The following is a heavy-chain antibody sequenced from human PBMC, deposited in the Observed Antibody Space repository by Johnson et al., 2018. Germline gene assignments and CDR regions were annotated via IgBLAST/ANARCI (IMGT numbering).Heavy chain of an antibody. CDR1: GGTFSSYA. J-gene: IGHJ3*02. Sequence: QVQLVQSGAEVKKPGSSVKVSCKASGGTFSSYAISWVRQAPGQGLEWMGGIIPIFGTANYAQKFQGRVTLTADKSTSTPYMELSRLRSEDTAVFYCARVAYLYYEGEGGAFDIWGQGTMVTVAS. V-gene: IGHV1-69*14. CDR2: IIPIFGTA. CDR3: ARVAYLYYEGEGGAFDI. D-gene: IGHD2-8*01.